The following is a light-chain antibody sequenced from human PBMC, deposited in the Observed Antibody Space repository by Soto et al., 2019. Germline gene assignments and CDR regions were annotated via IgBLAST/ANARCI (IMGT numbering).Light chain of an antibody. V-gene: IGLV8-61*01. Sequence: QTVVTQEPSFSVSPGGTVTLTCGLSSGSVSTNYYPSWYQQTPGQAPRTLIYGTNTRSSGVPDRFSGSILGNKAALTITGAQVDDESDYYCVLYLGSGIRVFGTGTKLTVL. J-gene: IGLJ1*01. CDR3: VLYLGSGIRV. CDR1: SGSVSTNYY. CDR2: GTN.